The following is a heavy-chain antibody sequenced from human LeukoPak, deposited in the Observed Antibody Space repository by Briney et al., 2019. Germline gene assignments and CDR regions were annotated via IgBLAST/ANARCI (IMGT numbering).Heavy chain of an antibody. D-gene: IGHD3-22*01. CDR1: GGSISSYY. CDR3: ARETVYDSSGYYYDY. CDR2: IYTSGST. V-gene: IGHV4-4*09. J-gene: IGHJ4*02. Sequence: SETLSLTCTVSGGSISSYYSSWIRQPPGKGLEWIGYIYTSGSTNYNPSLKSRVTISVDTSKNQFSLKLSSVTAADAAVYYCARETVYDSSGYYYDYWGQGTLVTVSS.